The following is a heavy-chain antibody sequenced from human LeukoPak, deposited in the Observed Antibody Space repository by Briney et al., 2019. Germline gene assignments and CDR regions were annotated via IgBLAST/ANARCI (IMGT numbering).Heavy chain of an antibody. CDR3: ARGQYYGSGLYYFDY. CDR1: GYTFTSYD. J-gene: IGHJ4*02. D-gene: IGHD3-10*01. Sequence: GASVKVSCKASGYTFTSYDINWVRQATGQGLEWMGWMNPNSGNTGYAQKFQGRVTMTRSTSISTTYIELSSLTSEDTAVYYCARGQYYGSGLYYFDYWGQGTLVTVSS. CDR2: MNPNSGNT. V-gene: IGHV1-8*02.